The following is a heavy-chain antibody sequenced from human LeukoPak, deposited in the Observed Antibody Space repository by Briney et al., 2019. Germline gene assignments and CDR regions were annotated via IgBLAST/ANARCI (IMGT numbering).Heavy chain of an antibody. Sequence: WGSLRLSCAASGFTFSSYAMNWVRQAPGKGLKYVSSISYNGGSTYYANSVKGRFTISRDNSKNTLYLQMGSLRAEDMAVYYCARLAGGSYSDYWGQGTLVTVSS. D-gene: IGHD1-26*01. J-gene: IGHJ4*02. CDR1: GFTFSSYA. V-gene: IGHV3-64*01. CDR3: ARLAGGSYSDY. CDR2: ISYNGGST.